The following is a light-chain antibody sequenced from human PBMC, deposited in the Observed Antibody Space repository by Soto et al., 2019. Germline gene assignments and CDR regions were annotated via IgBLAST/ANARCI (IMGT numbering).Light chain of an antibody. CDR2: GNS. CDR3: QSYNSSLSGYL. Sequence: QSVLTQPPSVSGAPGQRVTISCTGSSSNIGAGYDVHWYHQLPGTSPKVLIYGNSNRPSGVPDRFSGSKSGTTASLAITGLQAEDEDDYYCQSYNSSLSGYLFGSGTKLTVL. J-gene: IGLJ1*01. CDR1: SSNIGAGYD. V-gene: IGLV1-40*01.